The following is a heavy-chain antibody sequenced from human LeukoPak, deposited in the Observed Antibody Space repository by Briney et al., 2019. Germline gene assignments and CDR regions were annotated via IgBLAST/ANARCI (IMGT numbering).Heavy chain of an antibody. J-gene: IGHJ4*02. D-gene: IGHD4-17*01. V-gene: IGHV4-59*08. CDR1: GGSISSYY. CDR2: IYYSGST. Sequence: SETLSLTCTVSGGSISSYYWSWIRQPPGKGLEWIGYIYYSGSTNYNPSLKSRVTISVDTSKNQFSLKLSSVTAADTAVYYRARHSPDPPNGDYDYWGQGTLVTVSS. CDR3: ARHSPDPPNGDYDY.